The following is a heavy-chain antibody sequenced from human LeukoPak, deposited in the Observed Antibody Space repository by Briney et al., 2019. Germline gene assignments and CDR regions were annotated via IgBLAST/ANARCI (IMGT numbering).Heavy chain of an antibody. CDR2: IYYSGNT. V-gene: IGHV4-39*07. CDR3: ARGYYDSTLYFDY. CDR1: GGSISSISYY. J-gene: IGHJ4*02. Sequence: SQTLSLTCTVSGGSISSISYYWGWIRQPPGKGLEWIGNIYYSGNTYCNPSLKSRVTISVDTSKNQFSLNLSSMTAADTAVYYCARGYYDSTLYFDYWGQGTLVTVSS. D-gene: IGHD3-22*01.